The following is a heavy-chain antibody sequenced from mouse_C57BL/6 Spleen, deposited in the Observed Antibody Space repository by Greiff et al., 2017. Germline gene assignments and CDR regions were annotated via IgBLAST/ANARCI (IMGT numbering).Heavy chain of an antibody. CDR3: ATTVVADAMDY. D-gene: IGHD1-1*01. V-gene: IGHV3-1*01. Sequence: EVMLVESGPGMVKPSQSLSLTCTVTGYSITSGYDWHWIRHFPGNKLEWMGYISYSGSTNYNPSLKSRISITHDTSKNHFFLKLNSVTTEDTATYYCATTVVADAMDYWGQGTSVTVSS. J-gene: IGHJ4*01. CDR2: ISYSGST. CDR1: GYSITSGYD.